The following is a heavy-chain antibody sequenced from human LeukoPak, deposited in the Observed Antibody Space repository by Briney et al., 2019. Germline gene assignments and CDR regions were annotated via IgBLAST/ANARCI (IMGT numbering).Heavy chain of an antibody. J-gene: IGHJ4*02. Sequence: SETLSLTCTVSGGSISSYYWSWIRQPPGKGLEWIGYIYYSGSTNYNPSLKSRVTISVDTSKNQFSLKLSSVTAADTAVYYCARGKVNRDGYNVDFDYWGQGTLVTVSS. CDR3: ARGKVNRDGYNVDFDY. CDR1: GGSISSYY. CDR2: IYYSGST. V-gene: IGHV4-59*01. D-gene: IGHD5-24*01.